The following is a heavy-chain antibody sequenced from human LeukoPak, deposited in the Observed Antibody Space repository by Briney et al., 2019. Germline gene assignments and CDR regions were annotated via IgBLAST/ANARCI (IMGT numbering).Heavy chain of an antibody. D-gene: IGHD4-17*01. CDR3: ARDRCGDYDLCFPYYFDY. CDR1: EFTVSTNY. Sequence: GGSLRLSCAASEFTVSTNYMGWARQAPGKGLEWVSVMYTGGSTFYADSVKGRFTISRDTSQNTFFLQMNSLRAEDTAVYYCARDRCGDYDLCFPYYFDYWGQGTLVTVSS. J-gene: IGHJ4*02. CDR2: MYTGGST. V-gene: IGHV3-66*01.